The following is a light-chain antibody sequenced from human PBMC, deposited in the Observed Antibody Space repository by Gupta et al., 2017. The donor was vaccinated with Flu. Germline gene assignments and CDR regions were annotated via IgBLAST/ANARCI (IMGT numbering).Light chain of an antibody. J-gene: IGKJ4*01. CDR2: DVS. CDR1: QSVGSF. CDR3: QQRSNWPAT. V-gene: IGKV3-11*01. Sequence: EIVLTQSPATLSSSPGERATLSCRASQSVGSFLAWYQQKPGQSPRLLIYDVSKRATGVPGSFSGSGSGTDFTLTISFLEPEDFALYYCQQRSNWPATFGGGTKVEIK.